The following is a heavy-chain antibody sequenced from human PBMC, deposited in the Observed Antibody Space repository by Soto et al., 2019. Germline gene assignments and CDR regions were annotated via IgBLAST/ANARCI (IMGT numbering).Heavy chain of an antibody. CDR3: ARYGLGN. Sequence: EVQLVESGGGLVQPGGSLRLSCAASGFIFSEHSMDWFRQAPGEGLEWVGRSRNEASDYTTEYAASVAGRFTISRDDSKNSLYLQMSALKTEDTAVYYCARYGLGNWGQGTLVTVSS. CDR2: SRNEASDYTT. V-gene: IGHV3-72*01. CDR1: GFIFSEHS. J-gene: IGHJ4*02. D-gene: IGHD3-10*01.